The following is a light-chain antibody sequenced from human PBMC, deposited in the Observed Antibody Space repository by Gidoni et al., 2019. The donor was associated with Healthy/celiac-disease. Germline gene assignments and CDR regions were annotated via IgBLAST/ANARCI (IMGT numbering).Light chain of an antibody. CDR3: QQYNNWPLT. CDR1: QSVSSN. Sequence: EIVMPQSPATLSVSPGERATLSCRASQSVSSNLAWYQQKPGQAPRPLIYGASTRATGIPARFSGSGSGTEFTLTISSLQSEDFAVYYCQQYNNWPLTFGGXTKVEIK. J-gene: IGKJ4*02. V-gene: IGKV3-15*01. CDR2: GAS.